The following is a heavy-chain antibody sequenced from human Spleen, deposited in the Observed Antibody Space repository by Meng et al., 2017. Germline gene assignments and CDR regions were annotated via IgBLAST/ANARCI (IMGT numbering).Heavy chain of an antibody. J-gene: IGHJ5*02. V-gene: IGHV1-2*02. CDR1: GFSFIDYP. CDR2: VNPKTGST. Sequence: QQQLVQCGSELKKPGSSVKVSCKASGFSFIDYPLHWVRQAPGQGLEWMGWVNPKTGSTNFAQKFQGRVIMTSDTSINTAYMELDRLRSDDTAVYYCARDVTSENWFDPWGQGTLVTVSS. CDR3: ARDVTSENWFDP. D-gene: IGHD5-18*01.